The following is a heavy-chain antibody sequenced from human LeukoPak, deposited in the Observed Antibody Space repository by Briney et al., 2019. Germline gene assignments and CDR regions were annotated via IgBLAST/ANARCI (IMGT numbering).Heavy chain of an antibody. Sequence: ASVKVSCKASGYTFTSYDINWVRQATGQWLEWMGWMNPNSGNTGYAQKFQGRVTMTRNTSISTAYMELSSLRSEDTAVYYCARGNEGSSGYYYYGMDVWGQGTTVTVSS. V-gene: IGHV1-8*01. CDR1: GYTFTSYD. CDR3: ARGNEGSSGYYYYGMDV. J-gene: IGHJ6*02. D-gene: IGHD6-13*01. CDR2: MNPNSGNT.